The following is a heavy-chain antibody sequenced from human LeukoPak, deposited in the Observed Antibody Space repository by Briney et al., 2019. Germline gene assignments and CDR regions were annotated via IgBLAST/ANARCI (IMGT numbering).Heavy chain of an antibody. Sequence: ASVKVSCKASGYTFTSYDINWVRQATGQALEWMGWMNPNSGNTGYAQKFQGRVTMTRNTSISTAYMELSSLRSEDTAVYYCARTSGNWFENYYYGMDVWGQGTTVTVYS. V-gene: IGHV1-8*01. D-gene: IGHD3-10*01. CDR3: ARTSGNWFENYYYGMDV. CDR2: MNPNSGNT. J-gene: IGHJ6*02. CDR1: GYTFTSYD.